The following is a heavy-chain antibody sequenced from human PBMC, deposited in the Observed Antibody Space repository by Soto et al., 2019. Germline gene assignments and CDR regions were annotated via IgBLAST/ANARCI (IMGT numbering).Heavy chain of an antibody. D-gene: IGHD5-12*01. Sequence: GGSLRLSCSASGFPFNIYDMCWVRQAPGKGLEFVSTINTHGDRTDYADSVKGRFTISRDNSKNTLYLQMTSLRVEDTAVYYCVKRWLQFEGVLGNSDIWGRGTMVTVSS. CDR2: INTHGDRT. CDR3: VKRWLQFEGVLGNSDI. J-gene: IGHJ3*02. V-gene: IGHV3-64D*08. CDR1: GFPFNIYD.